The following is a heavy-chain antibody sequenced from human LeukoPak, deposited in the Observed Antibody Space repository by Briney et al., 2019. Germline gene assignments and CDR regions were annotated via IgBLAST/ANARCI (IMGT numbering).Heavy chain of an antibody. Sequence: GGSLRLSCAASGFTFSSYWMSWVRQAPGKGLEWVANIKQDGSEKYYVDSVKGRFTISRDNSKNTVYLQMNSLRAEDTAVYYCARDGYGSGSRAYLMDVWGQGTTVTVSS. CDR3: ARDGYGSGSRAYLMDV. J-gene: IGHJ6*02. CDR2: IKQDGSEK. D-gene: IGHD3-10*01. V-gene: IGHV3-7*03. CDR1: GFTFSSYW.